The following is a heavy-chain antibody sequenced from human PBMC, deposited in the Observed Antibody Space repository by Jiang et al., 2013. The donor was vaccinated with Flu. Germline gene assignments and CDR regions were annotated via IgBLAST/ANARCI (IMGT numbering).Heavy chain of an antibody. CDR3: ARESGYGIFDY. CDR1: GGSISSSSYY. CDR2: IYYSGST. J-gene: IGHJ4*02. Sequence: GSGLVKPSETLSLTCTVSGGSISSSSYYWGWIRQPPGKGLEWIGSIYYSGSTYYNPSLKSRVTISVDTSKNQFSLKLSSVTAADTAVYYCARESGYGIFDYWGQGPWSPSPQ. V-gene: IGHV4-39*07. D-gene: IGHD5-12*01.